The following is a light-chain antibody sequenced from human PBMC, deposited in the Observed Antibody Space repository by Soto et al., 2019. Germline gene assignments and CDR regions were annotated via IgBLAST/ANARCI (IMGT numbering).Light chain of an antibody. Sequence: QSVLTQPPSASGTPGQRVTISCSGSSSNIGSNFVYWYQQRPGTAPRLLIYNNDQRPSGVPDRFSGSKSGTSASLAISGLRSEDEADYSCAAWDDSLSVRYVFGTGTKVTVL. CDR2: NND. J-gene: IGLJ1*01. CDR3: AAWDDSLSVRYV. CDR1: SSNIGSNF. V-gene: IGLV1-47*02.